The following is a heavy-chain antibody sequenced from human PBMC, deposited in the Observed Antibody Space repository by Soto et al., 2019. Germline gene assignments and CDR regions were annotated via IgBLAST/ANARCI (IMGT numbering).Heavy chain of an antibody. CDR2: INHSGST. CDR3: ARVRIAAAGTRPYYYYYMDV. CDR1: GGSFSGYY. Sequence: SETLSLTCAVYGGSFSGYYWSWIRQPPGKGLEWIGEINHSGSTNYNPSLKSRVTISVDTSKNQFSLKLSSVTAADTAVYYCARVRIAAAGTRPYYYYYMDVWGKGTTVTVSS. J-gene: IGHJ6*03. D-gene: IGHD6-13*01. V-gene: IGHV4-34*01.